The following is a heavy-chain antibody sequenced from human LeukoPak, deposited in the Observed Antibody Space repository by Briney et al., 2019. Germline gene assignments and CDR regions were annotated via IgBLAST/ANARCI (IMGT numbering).Heavy chain of an antibody. CDR1: GYTFTSYG. D-gene: IGHD1-26*01. V-gene: IGHV1-8*02. CDR2: MNPNSGNT. CDR3: ARGRWELLHYYYYMDV. J-gene: IGHJ6*03. Sequence: ASVKVSCKASGYTFTSYGISWVRQATGQGLEWMGWMNPNSGNTGYAQKFQGRVTMTRNTSISTAYMELSSLRSEDTAVYYCARGRWELLHYYYYMDVWGKGTTVTVSS.